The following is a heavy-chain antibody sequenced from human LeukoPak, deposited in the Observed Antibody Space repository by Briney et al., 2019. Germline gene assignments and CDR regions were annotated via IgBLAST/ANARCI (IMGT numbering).Heavy chain of an antibody. CDR3: ARDGSARYYFDY. J-gene: IGHJ4*02. Sequence: SETLSLTCTVCGGSISTYYWNWIRQPPGKGLEWIGYIYYSGSTNYNPSLKSRVTISVDTSKNQFSLKLSSVTAADTAMYYCARDGSARYYFDYWGQGTLVTVSS. CDR2: IYYSGST. CDR1: GGSISTYY. V-gene: IGHV4-59*01.